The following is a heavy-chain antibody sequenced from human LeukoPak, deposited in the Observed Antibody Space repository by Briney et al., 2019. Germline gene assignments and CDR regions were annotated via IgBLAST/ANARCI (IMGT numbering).Heavy chain of an antibody. CDR1: GGSISSGDYY. V-gene: IGHV4-30-4*08. D-gene: IGHD2-21*01. CDR3: AREWDCGGDCYSFDY. CDR2: IYYSGST. J-gene: IGHJ4*02. Sequence: PSETLCLTCTVSGGSISSGDYYWSWIRQPPGKGLEWIGYIYYSGSTYYNPSLKSRVTISVDTSKNQFSLKLSSVTAADTAVYYCAREWDCGGDCYSFDYWGQGTLVTVSS.